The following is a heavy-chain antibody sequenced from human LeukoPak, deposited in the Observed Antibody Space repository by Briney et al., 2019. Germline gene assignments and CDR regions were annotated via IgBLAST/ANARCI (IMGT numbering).Heavy chain of an antibody. Sequence: GGSLRLSRAASGFTFSSYAMHWVRQAPGKGLEWVANIKEDGSEKYYVDSVKGRFTISRDNAKNSLYLQMNSLRAEDTAVYYCARGPLITAAGTSWGQGTLVTVSS. CDR2: IKEDGSEK. V-gene: IGHV3-7*01. CDR3: ARGPLITAAGTS. J-gene: IGHJ4*02. D-gene: IGHD6-13*01. CDR1: GFTFSSYA.